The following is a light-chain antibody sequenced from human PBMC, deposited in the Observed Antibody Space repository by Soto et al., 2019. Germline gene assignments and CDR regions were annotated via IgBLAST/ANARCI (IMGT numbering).Light chain of an antibody. V-gene: IGKV1-39*01. CDR1: PTISTF. Sequence: QMTQVPSSLSPSVGDRVPITCRASPTISTFLNWYQQKPGQAPKLLIYSTSTSQSGVQSRFRGSGSGTAFTLTISSLQPVDLATYYCQQSYIPPYTFGQGTKLENK. J-gene: IGKJ2*01. CDR2: STS. CDR3: QQSYIPPYT.